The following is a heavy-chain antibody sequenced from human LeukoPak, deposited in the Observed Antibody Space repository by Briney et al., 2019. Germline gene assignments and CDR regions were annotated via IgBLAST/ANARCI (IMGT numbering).Heavy chain of an antibody. D-gene: IGHD5-12*01. J-gene: IGHJ6*03. CDR1: GFTFSSYA. CDR2: ISYDGGNK. Sequence: GGSLRLSCAVSGFTFSSYAMHWVRQAPGKGLEWVTIISYDGGNKYYADSVKGRFTISRDNSKNTLYLQMNSLRVEDTAVYYCARGGSGSYYYYYYMDVWGKGTTVTVSS. V-gene: IGHV3-30-3*01. CDR3: ARGGSGSYYYYYYMDV.